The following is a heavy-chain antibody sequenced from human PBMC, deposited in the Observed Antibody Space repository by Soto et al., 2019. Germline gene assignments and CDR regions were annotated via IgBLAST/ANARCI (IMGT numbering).Heavy chain of an antibody. CDR3: ARQKPYVWGSSYYFDY. D-gene: IGHD3-16*01. CDR1: GGTFSSYA. Sequence: SVKVSCKASGGTFSSYAISWVRQAPGQGLEWMGGIIPIFGTANYAQKFQGRVTITADESTSTAYMELSSLRSEDTAVYYCARQKPYVWGSSYYFDYWGQGTLVTVSS. CDR2: IIPIFGTA. V-gene: IGHV1-69*13. J-gene: IGHJ4*02.